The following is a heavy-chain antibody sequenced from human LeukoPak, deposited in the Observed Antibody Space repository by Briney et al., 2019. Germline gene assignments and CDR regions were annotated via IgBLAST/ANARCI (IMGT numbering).Heavy chain of an antibody. Sequence: AGSLRLSCAASGFTFSSYTMNWVRQAPGKGLEWVSSISSSDTYIYYADSVKGRFTISRDNAKNSLYLQMNSLRAEDTAVYYCARDRVPAALNWFDPWGQGTLVTVSS. V-gene: IGHV3-21*01. CDR2: ISSSDTYI. CDR3: ARDRVPAALNWFDP. D-gene: IGHD2-2*01. J-gene: IGHJ5*02. CDR1: GFTFSSYT.